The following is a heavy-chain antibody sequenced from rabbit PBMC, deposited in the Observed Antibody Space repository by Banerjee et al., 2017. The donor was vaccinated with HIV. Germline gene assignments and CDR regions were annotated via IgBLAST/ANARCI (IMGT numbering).Heavy chain of an antibody. V-gene: IGHV1S45*01. D-gene: IGHD8-1*01. CDR2: IYAESSGST. CDR1: GFSFSSSYW. CDR3: ARSNSIYYRFDL. Sequence: QEQLEESGGDLVKPEGSLTLTCTASGFSFSSSYWICWVRQAPGKGLEWIACIYAESSGSTYYASWAKGRFTISKTSSTTVTLQMTSLTAADTATYFCARSNSIYYRFDLWGQGTLVTVS. J-gene: IGHJ4*01.